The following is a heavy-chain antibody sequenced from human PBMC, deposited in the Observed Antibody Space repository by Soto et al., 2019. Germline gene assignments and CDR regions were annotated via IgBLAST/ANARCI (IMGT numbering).Heavy chain of an antibody. V-gene: IGHV3-48*01. D-gene: IGHD2-2*01. J-gene: IGHJ4*02. Sequence: PGGSLRLSCAASGFTFSRYNVNWVRQTPDKGLEWVSYISTGSGTLKYADSVKGRFTISRDNAKDSLYLQMNSLTAEDTAVYYCATKYPGEGHYYFDSWGQGTLVTVSS. CDR2: ISTGSGTL. CDR1: GFTFSRYN. CDR3: ATKYPGEGHYYFDS.